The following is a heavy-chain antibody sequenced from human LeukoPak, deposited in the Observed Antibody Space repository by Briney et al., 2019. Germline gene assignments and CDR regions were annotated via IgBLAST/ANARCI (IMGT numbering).Heavy chain of an antibody. CDR2: IIPIFGTA. V-gene: IGHV1-69*05. CDR3: ARVTFRNWFDP. CDR1: GYTFTGYY. Sequence: ASVKVSCKASGYTFTGYYMHWVRQAPGQGLEWMGGIIPIFGTANYAQKFQGRVTITTDESTSTAYMELSSLRSEDTAVYYCARVTFRNWFDPWGQGTLVTVSS. D-gene: IGHD3-3*02. J-gene: IGHJ5*02.